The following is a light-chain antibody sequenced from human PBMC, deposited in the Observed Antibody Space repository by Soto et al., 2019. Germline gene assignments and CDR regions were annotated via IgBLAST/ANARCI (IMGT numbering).Light chain of an antibody. CDR3: QQSYSTVFT. CDR2: AAS. CDR1: QSISSY. V-gene: IGKV1-39*01. Sequence: DIQMTQSPSSLSASVGVRVTITCRALQSISSYLNWYPQNPGKAPKLLNYAASSLQSGVPSRFSVSGSGTDFTLTISSLQPEDFATYYCQQSYSTVFTFGPGTKVDIK. J-gene: IGKJ3*01.